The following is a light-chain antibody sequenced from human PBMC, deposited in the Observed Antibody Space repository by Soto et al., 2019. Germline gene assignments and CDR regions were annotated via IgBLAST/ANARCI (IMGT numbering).Light chain of an antibody. CDR3: QQYNSYAWT. CDR1: QSISNW. V-gene: IGKV1-5*03. CDR2: KAS. Sequence: DIQMTQSPSTMSASVGDRVTITCRASQSISNWLAWYQQKPGKAPKLLIYKASSLESGVPSRFRGSGSGKEFTLTISSLQPDDFATYYCQQYNSYAWTFGQGTKVEIK. J-gene: IGKJ1*01.